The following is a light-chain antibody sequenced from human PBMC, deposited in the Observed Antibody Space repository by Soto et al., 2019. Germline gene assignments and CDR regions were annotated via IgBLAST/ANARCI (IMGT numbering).Light chain of an antibody. CDR2: DAS. CDR3: QQYQNSPRT. CDR1: QSVSGSY. J-gene: IGKJ1*01. V-gene: IGKV3-20*01. Sequence: EIVMTQSPGTLSLSPGEAATLSCRASQSVSGSYLAWYQQKPGQAPRLVIYDASTRATGIPDRFRGSGSGTDFTLTISRLEPEDFAVYYCQQYQNSPRTFGQGTKVDIK.